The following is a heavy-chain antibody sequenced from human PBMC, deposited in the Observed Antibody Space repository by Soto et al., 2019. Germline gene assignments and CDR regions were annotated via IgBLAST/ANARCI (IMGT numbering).Heavy chain of an antibody. CDR3: ATEDHSSGHAGTFHN. D-gene: IGHD3-22*01. CDR1: GFTFSTYV. CDR2: ISYDGNSE. Sequence: QVPLVESGGGVVQPGRSLRLSCAASGFTFSTYVMHWVRQAPGKGLEWVAGISYDGNSEHYADSVKGRFTISRDNSKNTLYVQMDTLRVDDTAVYYCATEDHSSGHAGTFHNWGQGTLVTVSS. V-gene: IGHV3-30-3*01. J-gene: IGHJ1*01.